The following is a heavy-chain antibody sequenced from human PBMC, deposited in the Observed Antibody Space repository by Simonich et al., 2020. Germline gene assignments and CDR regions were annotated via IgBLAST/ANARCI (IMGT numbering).Heavy chain of an antibody. J-gene: IGHJ3*02. D-gene: IGHD3-22*01. V-gene: IGHV3-23*01. Sequence: GGGLVQPGGSLRPSCAASGCTFSSYAMSWVRQAPGKGLEWVSDISGSGGSTYYADSVKGRFTISRDNAKNTLYLQMNSLRAEDTAVYYCAKDLGERITMIVVVIDAFDIWGQGTMVTVSS. CDR2: ISGSGGST. CDR3: AKDLGERITMIVVVIDAFDI. CDR1: GCTFSSYA.